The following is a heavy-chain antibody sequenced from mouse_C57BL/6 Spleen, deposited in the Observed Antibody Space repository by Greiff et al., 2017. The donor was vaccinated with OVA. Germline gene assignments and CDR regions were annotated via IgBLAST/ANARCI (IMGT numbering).Heavy chain of an antibody. D-gene: IGHD2-2*01. Sequence: EVQGVESGGGLVKPGGSLKLSCAASGFTFSSYAMSWVRQTPEKRLEWVATISDGGSYTYYPDNVKGRFTISRDNAKNNLYLQMSHLKSEDTAMYYCARDVVTKNYYAMDCWGQGTSVTVSS. CDR3: ARDVVTKNYYAMDC. CDR2: ISDGGSYT. V-gene: IGHV5-4*01. CDR1: GFTFSSYA. J-gene: IGHJ4*01.